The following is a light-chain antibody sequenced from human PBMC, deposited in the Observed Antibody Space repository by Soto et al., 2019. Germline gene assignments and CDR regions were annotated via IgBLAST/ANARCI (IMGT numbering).Light chain of an antibody. CDR1: HSVSSS. Sequence: EIVLTQSPAPLSLSPGERATLSFRASHSVSSSLAWYQQKPGQAPRILIYDASNRATGIPARFSGSGSGTDFTLTISSLAPEDFAGYYCHQRSNWPLLFTFGPGTKVYIK. CDR2: DAS. V-gene: IGKV3-11*01. J-gene: IGKJ3*01. CDR3: HQRSNWPLLFT.